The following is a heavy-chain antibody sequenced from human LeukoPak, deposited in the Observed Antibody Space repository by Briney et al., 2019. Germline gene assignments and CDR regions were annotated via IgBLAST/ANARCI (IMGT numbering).Heavy chain of an antibody. J-gene: IGHJ5*02. D-gene: IGHD5-18*01. V-gene: IGHV4-34*01. CDR2: INHSGST. Sequence: PSETLSLTCAVYGGSFSGYYWSWIRQPPGKGLEWIGEINHSGSTNYNPSLKSRVAISVDTSKNQFSLKLSSVTAADTAVYYCARRGYSYGYAATPRSVWFDPWGQGTLVTVSS. CDR1: GGSFSGYY. CDR3: ARRGYSYGYAATPRSVWFDP.